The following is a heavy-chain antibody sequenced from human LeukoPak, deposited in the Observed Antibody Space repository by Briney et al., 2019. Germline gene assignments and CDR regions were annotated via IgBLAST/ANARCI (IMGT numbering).Heavy chain of an antibody. D-gene: IGHD3-3*01. Sequence: QPGGSLRLSCAASGFTVSSNYMSWVRQAPGKGLEWVSVIYSGGSTYYADSVKGRFTISRDNSKNTLYLQMNSLRAEDTAVYYCAKAPPDYDFWSGYGGSYYYYYMDVWGKGTTVTVSS. J-gene: IGHJ6*03. CDR2: IYSGGST. CDR3: AKAPPDYDFWSGYGGSYYYYYMDV. V-gene: IGHV3-53*01. CDR1: GFTVSSNY.